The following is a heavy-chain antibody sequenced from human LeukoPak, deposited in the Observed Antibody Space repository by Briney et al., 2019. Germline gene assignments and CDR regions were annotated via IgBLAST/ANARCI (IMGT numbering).Heavy chain of an antibody. J-gene: IGHJ4*02. V-gene: IGHV4-61*05. Sequence: SETLSLTCTVSGGSISSSSYYWSWIRQPPGKGLEWIGYIYYSGSTNYNPSLKSRVTISVDTSKNQFSLKLSSVTAADTAVYYCARHKAHYAGFDYWGQGTLVTVSS. CDR3: ARHKAHYAGFDY. CDR1: GGSISSSSYY. D-gene: IGHD3-16*01. CDR2: IYYSGST.